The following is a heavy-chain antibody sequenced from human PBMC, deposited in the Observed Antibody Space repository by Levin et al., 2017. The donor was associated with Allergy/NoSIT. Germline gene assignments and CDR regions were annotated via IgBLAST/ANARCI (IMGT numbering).Heavy chain of an antibody. CDR3: ARDRLAARPDWYFDY. J-gene: IGHJ4*02. V-gene: IGHV4-4*07. CDR2: IYTSGST. CDR1: GGSISSYY. Sequence: SETLSLTCTVSGGSISSYYWSWIRQPAGKGLEWIGRIYTSGSTNYNPSLKSRVTMSVDTSKNQFSLKLSSVTAADTAVYYCARDRLAARPDWYFDYWGQGTLVTVSS. D-gene: IGHD6-6*01.